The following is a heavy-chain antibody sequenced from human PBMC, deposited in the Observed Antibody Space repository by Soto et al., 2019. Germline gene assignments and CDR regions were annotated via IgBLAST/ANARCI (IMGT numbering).Heavy chain of an antibody. Sequence: QVQLQQWGAGLLKPSETLSLTCAVYGGSFSGYYWSWIRQPPGKGLEWIGEINHSGSTNYNPSLKSRVTISVDTSKNQFSLKLSSVTAADTAVYYCASSRGYSSSPQHYWGQGTLVTVSS. D-gene: IGHD6-6*01. CDR3: ASSRGYSSSPQHY. CDR1: GGSFSGYY. CDR2: INHSGST. V-gene: IGHV4-34*01. J-gene: IGHJ4*02.